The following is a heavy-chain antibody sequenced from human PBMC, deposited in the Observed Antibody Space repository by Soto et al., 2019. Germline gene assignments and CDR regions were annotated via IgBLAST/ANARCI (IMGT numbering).Heavy chain of an antibody. CDR3: ARYQPYYDFWSGSYYYYGMDV. D-gene: IGHD3-3*01. Sequence: SETLSLTCTVSGGSISSYYWSWIRQPPGKGLEWIGYIYYSGSTNYNPSLKSRVTISVDTSKNQFSLKLSSVTAADTAVYYCARYQPYYDFWSGSYYYYGMDVWGQGTTVTVSS. CDR1: GGSISSYY. V-gene: IGHV4-59*01. J-gene: IGHJ6*02. CDR2: IYYSGST.